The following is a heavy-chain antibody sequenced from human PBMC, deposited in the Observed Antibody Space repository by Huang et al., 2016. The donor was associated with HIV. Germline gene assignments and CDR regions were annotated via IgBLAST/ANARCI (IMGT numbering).Heavy chain of an antibody. V-gene: IGHV3-30*02. CDR3: AKDLTYTVGRHFDY. J-gene: IGHJ4*02. CDR2: IRYDGNND. Sequence: QVQLVESGGGVVQPGGSLRLSCTASGFTFGSFGMHGVRQEPGKGLEGVAVIRYDGNNDYYADYVRGRFTIYRHKSKDTLYLKMNRLRHDDAAVYYCAKDLTYTVGRHFDYWGRGTLVTVSS. D-gene: IGHD5-18*01. CDR1: GFTFGSFG.